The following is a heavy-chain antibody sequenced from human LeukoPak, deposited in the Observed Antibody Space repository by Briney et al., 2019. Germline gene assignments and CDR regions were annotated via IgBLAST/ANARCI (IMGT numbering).Heavy chain of an antibody. V-gene: IGHV4-31*03. CDR2: IYYSGST. Sequence: SETLSLTCTVSGGSISSGGYYWSWIRQHPGKGLEWFGNIYYSGSTYYNPSLKSRVTISVDTSKNQFSLKLSSVTAADTAVYYCARGEVRFLEWQRNWFDPWGQGTLVTVSS. D-gene: IGHD3-3*01. CDR1: GGSISSGGYY. CDR3: ARGEVRFLEWQRNWFDP. J-gene: IGHJ5*02.